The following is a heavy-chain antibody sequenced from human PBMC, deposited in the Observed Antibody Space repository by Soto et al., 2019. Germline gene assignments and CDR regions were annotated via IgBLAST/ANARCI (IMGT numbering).Heavy chain of an antibody. CDR3: ASRPGVVVPAALPLYGMDV. CDR1: GGTFSSYA. V-gene: IGHV1-69*06. J-gene: IGHJ6*02. Sequence: VASVKVSCKASGGTFSSYAISWVRQAPGQGLEWMGGIIPIFGTANYAQKFQGRVTITADKSTSTAYMELSSLRSEDTAVYYCASRPGVVVPAALPLYGMDVWGQGTTVTVSS. CDR2: IIPIFGTA. D-gene: IGHD2-2*01.